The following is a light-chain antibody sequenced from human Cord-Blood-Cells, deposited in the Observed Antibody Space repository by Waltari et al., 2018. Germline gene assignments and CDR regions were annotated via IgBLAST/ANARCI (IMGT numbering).Light chain of an antibody. CDR1: SSDVGGYTY. J-gene: IGLJ3*02. CDR2: DVS. CDR3: SSYTSSSTWV. V-gene: IGLV2-14*01. Sequence: QSALTQPASVSGSPGQSITIPCPGTSSDVGGYTYVSWYQQHPGKAPKLMIYDVSKRPSGVSNRFSGSKSGNTASLTISGLQAEDEADYYCSSYTSSSTWVFGGGTKLTVL.